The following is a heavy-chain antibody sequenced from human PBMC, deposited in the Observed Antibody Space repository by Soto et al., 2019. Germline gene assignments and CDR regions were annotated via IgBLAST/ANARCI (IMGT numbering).Heavy chain of an antibody. J-gene: IGHJ4*02. CDR2: TSYDGNNE. D-gene: IGHD1-1*01. CDR3: AKDKGVFNWATSYFDY. V-gene: IGHV3-30*18. Sequence: GGSLRLSCAASGFTFSNYAMHWGRQAPGKGLEWVALTSYDGNNEYYTDSVKGRFTISRDNSKNTLFLQMNSPRPEDTAVYYCAKDKGVFNWATSYFDYWGQGALVTVSS. CDR1: GFTFSNYA.